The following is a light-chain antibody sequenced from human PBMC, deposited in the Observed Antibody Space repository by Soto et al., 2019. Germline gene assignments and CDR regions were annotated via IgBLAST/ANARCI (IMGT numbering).Light chain of an antibody. Sequence: QSVLTQPASVSGSPGQSITISCTGTGSDLGGYNYVSWYQQHPGKAPKLMIYDVSNRPSGVSTRFSGSKSGNTASLTISGLQAEDEADYYCSSYTSSTTLLFGGGTKLTVL. CDR2: DVS. CDR3: SSYTSSTTLL. CDR1: GSDLGGYNY. V-gene: IGLV2-14*01. J-gene: IGLJ2*01.